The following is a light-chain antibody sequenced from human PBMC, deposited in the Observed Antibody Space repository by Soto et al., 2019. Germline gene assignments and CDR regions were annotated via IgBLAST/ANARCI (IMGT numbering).Light chain of an antibody. CDR2: DVS. V-gene: IGLV2-14*01. CDR3: SSYTSSSTLV. Sequence: QSALTQPASVSGSPGQSITISCTGTSSDVATYNSVSWYQQHPGKAPKLMIYDVSSRPSGVPDRFSGSKSGNTASLTISGLQAEDEADYYCSSYTSSSTLVFGGGTKLTVL. J-gene: IGLJ2*01. CDR1: SSDVATYNS.